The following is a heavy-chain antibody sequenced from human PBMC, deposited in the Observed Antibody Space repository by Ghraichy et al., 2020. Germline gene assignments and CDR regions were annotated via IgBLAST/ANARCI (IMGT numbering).Heavy chain of an antibody. CDR2: IYYSGST. Sequence: SETLSLTCTVSGGSVSSGSYYWSWIRQPPGKGLEWIGYIYYSGSTNYNPSLKSRVTISVDTSKNQFSLKLSSVTAADTAVYYCAREDIVVVPAADYYYYGMDVWGQGTTVTVSS. V-gene: IGHV4-61*01. J-gene: IGHJ6*02. D-gene: IGHD2-2*01. CDR1: GGSVSSGSYY. CDR3: AREDIVVVPAADYYYYGMDV.